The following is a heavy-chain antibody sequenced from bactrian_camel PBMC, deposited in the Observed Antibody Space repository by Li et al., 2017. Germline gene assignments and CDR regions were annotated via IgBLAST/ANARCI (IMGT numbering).Heavy chain of an antibody. D-gene: IGHD3*01. CDR1: GYTYNRNC. CDR2: IDTDDHT. Sequence: HVQLVESGGGSVQAGGSLRLSCAASGYTYNRNCMAWFRQTPGKDREDVASIDTDDHTTYADSVKGRFTISKDTAKNTLSLQMNDLKPEDTAMYYCAADPFRMTAIQAITAMAKHLTYWGQGTQVTVS. J-gene: IGHJ4*01. V-gene: IGHV3S6*01. CDR3: AADPFRMTAIQAITAMAKHLTY.